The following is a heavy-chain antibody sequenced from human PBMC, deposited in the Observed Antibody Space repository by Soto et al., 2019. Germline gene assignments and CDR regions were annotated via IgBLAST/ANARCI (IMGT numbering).Heavy chain of an antibody. J-gene: IGHJ6*03. CDR3: AKSNRQLPKYPINYYYYYMDV. CDR1: GSTFSNYA. Sequence: PGGSLRLSCAASGSTFSNYAMTWVRQAPGKGLEWVSAVSGSGGSTYYARSVKGRFTVSRDDSKNTLFLQMNSLRDEDTAVYYCAKSNRQLPKYPINYYYYYMDVWGKGTTVTVSS. V-gene: IGHV3-23*01. CDR2: VSGSGGST. D-gene: IGHD2-2*01.